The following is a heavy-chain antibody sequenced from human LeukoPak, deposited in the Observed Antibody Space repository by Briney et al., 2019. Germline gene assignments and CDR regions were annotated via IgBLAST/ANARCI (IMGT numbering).Heavy chain of an antibody. CDR2: MNPNSGNT. CDR3: ARGTSSWYPGDFDY. V-gene: IGHV1-8*01. D-gene: IGHD6-13*01. CDR1: GYTFTSYD. J-gene: IGHJ4*02. Sequence: ASVKVSCKASGYTFTSYDINWVQQATGQGLEWMGWMNPNSGNTGYAQKFQGRVTMTRNTSISTAYMELSSLRSEDTAVYYCARGTSSWYPGDFDYWGQGTLVTVSS.